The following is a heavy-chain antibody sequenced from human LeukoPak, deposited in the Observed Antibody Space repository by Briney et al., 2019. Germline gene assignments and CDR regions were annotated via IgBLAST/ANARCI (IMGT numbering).Heavy chain of an antibody. CDR2: VWYDGTNK. CDR3: ARARFPFLEWRGPGD. Sequence: TGGSLRLSCAASGFTFSSYSMNWVRQAPGQGLEWLAIVWYDGTNKYYANSVKGRFTISRDNSKNIVYLQLNSLRDDDTAVYYCARARFPFLEWRGPGDWGHGTLVVVSS. D-gene: IGHD3-3*02. V-gene: IGHV3-33*08. CDR1: GFTFSSYS. J-gene: IGHJ4*01.